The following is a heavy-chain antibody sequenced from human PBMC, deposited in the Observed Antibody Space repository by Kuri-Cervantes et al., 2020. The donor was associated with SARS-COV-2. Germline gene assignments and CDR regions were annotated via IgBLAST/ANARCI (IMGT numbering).Heavy chain of an antibody. J-gene: IGHJ6*03. V-gene: IGHV3-23*01. Sequence: GESLKISCAASGFTVSSNYMSWVRQAPGKGLEWVSAISGSGGSTYYADSVKGRFTISRDNSKNTLYLQMNSLRAEDTAVYYCAKDGSANYYYYYMDVWGKGTTVTVSS. D-gene: IGHD3-10*01. CDR2: ISGSGGST. CDR1: GFTVSSNY. CDR3: AKDGSANYYYYYMDV.